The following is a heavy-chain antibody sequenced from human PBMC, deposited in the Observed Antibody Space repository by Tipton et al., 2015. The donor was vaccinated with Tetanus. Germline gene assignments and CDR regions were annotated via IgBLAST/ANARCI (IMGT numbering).Heavy chain of an antibody. J-gene: IGHJ4*02. CDR2: INHSGST. Sequence: TLSLTCAVYGGSFSGYYWSWICQPPGKGLEWIGEINHSGSTNYNPSLKSRVTISVDTSKNQFSLKLSSVTAADTAVYYCARVRAVAGTSAGPTGSYYDYWGQGTLVTVSS. CDR3: ARVRAVAGTSAGPTGSYYDY. CDR1: GGSFSGYY. V-gene: IGHV4-34*01. D-gene: IGHD6-19*01.